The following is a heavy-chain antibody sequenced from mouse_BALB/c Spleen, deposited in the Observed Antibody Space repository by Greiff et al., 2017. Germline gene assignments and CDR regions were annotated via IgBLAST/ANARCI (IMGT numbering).Heavy chain of an antibody. D-gene: IGHD2-1*01. CDR1: GYTFTDYW. V-gene: IGHV1-69*01. Sequence: QVQLQQPGAELVMPGASVKMSCKASGYTFTDYWMHWVKQRPGQGLEWIGAIDTSDSYTSYNQKFKGKATLTVDESSSTAYMQLSSLTSEDSAVYYCARGIYPHAMDYWGQGTSVTVSS. CDR3: ARGIYPHAMDY. CDR2: IDTSDSYT. J-gene: IGHJ4*01.